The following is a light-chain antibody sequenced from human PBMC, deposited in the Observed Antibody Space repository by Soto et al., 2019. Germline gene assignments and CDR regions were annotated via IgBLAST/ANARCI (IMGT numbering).Light chain of an antibody. CDR1: QSASIY. J-gene: IGKJ4*01. Sequence: EIVLTQSPATLSLSPGERATLSCRASQSASIYLAWFQHKPGRAPRLLIYDASNRATGIPARFSGSESGTDFTLTISSLVPEDFAIYYCQQRRNWPLTFGGGNKVEI. CDR3: QQRRNWPLT. CDR2: DAS. V-gene: IGKV3-11*01.